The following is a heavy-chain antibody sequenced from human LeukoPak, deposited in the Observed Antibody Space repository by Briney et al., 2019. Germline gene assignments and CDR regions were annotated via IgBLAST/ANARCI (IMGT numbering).Heavy chain of an antibody. D-gene: IGHD6-13*01. J-gene: IGHJ4*02. Sequence: GGSLRLSCAASGFTFSSYSMNWVRQAPGNGLEWVSSISSSSSYIYYADSVKGRFTIPRDNAKNSLYLQMNSLRAEDTAVYYCARSFLSIAAAATDYWGQGTLVTVSS. CDR2: ISSSSSYI. V-gene: IGHV3-21*01. CDR3: ARSFLSIAAAATDY. CDR1: GFTFSSYS.